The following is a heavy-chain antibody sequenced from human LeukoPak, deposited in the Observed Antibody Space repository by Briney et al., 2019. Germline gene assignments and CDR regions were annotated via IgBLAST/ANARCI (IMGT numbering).Heavy chain of an antibody. CDR2: ISGSGGST. CDR3: AKDTSYDSSGYYRYFDY. CDR1: GFTFSSYA. D-gene: IGHD3-22*01. Sequence: GGSLRLSCAASGFTFSSYAMSWVRQAPGKGLEWVSAISGSGGSTYYADSVKGRFTISRDNSKNTLYLQMNSLRAEDTAVYYCAKDTSYDSSGYYRYFDYWGQGTLVTVSS. J-gene: IGHJ4*02. V-gene: IGHV3-23*01.